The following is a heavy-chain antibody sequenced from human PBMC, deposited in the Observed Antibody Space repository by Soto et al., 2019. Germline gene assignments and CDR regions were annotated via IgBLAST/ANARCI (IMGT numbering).Heavy chain of an antibody. CDR2: IIPIFGIA. D-gene: IGHD3-3*01. CDR3: ARVMSITIFGGYMDV. J-gene: IGHJ6*03. CDR1: GGTFSSYT. Sequence: GASVKVSCKASGGTFSSYTISWVRQAPGQGLEWMGRIIPIFGIANYAQKFQGRVTITADKSTCTAYMELSSLRSEDTAVYYCARVMSITIFGGYMDVWGKGTTVTVSS. V-gene: IGHV1-69*02.